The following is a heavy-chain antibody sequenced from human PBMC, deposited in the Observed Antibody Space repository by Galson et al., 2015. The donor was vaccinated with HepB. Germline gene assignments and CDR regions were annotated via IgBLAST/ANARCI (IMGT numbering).Heavy chain of an antibody. J-gene: IGHJ5*02. CDR3: ARDASLITMVRELSKPPNWFDP. V-gene: IGHV4-4*07. CDR2: IYTSGST. CDR1: GGSISSYY. Sequence: SETLSLTCTVSGGSISSYYWSWIRQPAGKGLEWIGRIYTSGSTNYNPSLKSRVTMSVDTSKNQFSLKLSSVTAADTAVYYCARDASLITMVRELSKPPNWFDPWGQGTLVTVSS. D-gene: IGHD3-10*01.